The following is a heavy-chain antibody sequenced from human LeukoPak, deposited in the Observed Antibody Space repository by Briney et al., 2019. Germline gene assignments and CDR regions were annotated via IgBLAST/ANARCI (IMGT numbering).Heavy chain of an antibody. CDR2: IIPMLERT. Sequence: SVKVSCKSSADNFNSYLITWVRQAPGQGLEWVGGIIPMLERTNHAQRFQGRVTLTADESTSTAYMELSSLRSEDTAVYYCARGGYYYYMDVWGKGTTVTVSS. CDR3: ARGGYYYYMDV. J-gene: IGHJ6*03. V-gene: IGHV1-69*01. CDR1: ADNFNSYL.